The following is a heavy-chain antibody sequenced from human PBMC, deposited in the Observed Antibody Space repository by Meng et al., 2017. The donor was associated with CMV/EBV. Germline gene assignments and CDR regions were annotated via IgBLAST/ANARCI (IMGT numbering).Heavy chain of an antibody. V-gene: IGHV1-8*01. CDR2: MNPNSGNT. Sequence: SVKVSCKASGYTFTSYDINWVRQATGQGLEWMGWMNPNSGNTGYAQKFQGRVTMTRNTSISTAYMELSSLRSEDTVVYYCARGLDPTTVENWFDPWGQGTLVTVSS. CDR1: GYTFTSYD. CDR3: ARGLDPTTVENWFDP. J-gene: IGHJ5*02. D-gene: IGHD4-23*01.